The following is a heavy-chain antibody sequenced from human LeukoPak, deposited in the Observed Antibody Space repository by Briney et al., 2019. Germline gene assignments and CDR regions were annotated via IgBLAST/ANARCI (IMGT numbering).Heavy chain of an antibody. J-gene: IGHJ4*02. CDR3: AKGEWFSDS. CDR2: ISGRGDST. Sequence: GGSLRLSCAASGFIFRTYGMSWVRQAPGKGLEWVSSISGRGDSTYNADSVKGRFTTSRDNSKNTLYLQMNSLRVEDTAVYYCAKGEWFSDSWGQGTLVTVSS. V-gene: IGHV3-23*01. D-gene: IGHD3-3*01. CDR1: GFIFRTYG.